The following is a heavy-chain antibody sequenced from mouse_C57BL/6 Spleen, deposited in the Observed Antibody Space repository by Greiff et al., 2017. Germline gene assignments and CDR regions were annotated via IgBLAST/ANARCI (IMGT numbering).Heavy chain of an antibody. Sequence: QVQLQQSGPELVKPGASVKISCKASGYAFSSSWMNWVKQRPGKGLEWIGRIYPGDGDTNYNGKFKGKATLTADKSSSTAYMQLSSLTSEDSAVYFCARGGPDVWGTGTTVTVST. J-gene: IGHJ1*03. V-gene: IGHV1-82*01. CDR2: IYPGDGDT. CDR1: GYAFSSSW. CDR3: ARGGPDV.